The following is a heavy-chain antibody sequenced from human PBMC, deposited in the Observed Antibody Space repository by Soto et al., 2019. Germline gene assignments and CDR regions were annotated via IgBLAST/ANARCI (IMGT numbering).Heavy chain of an antibody. CDR3: ARDWGQSKGVVVTYFDY. CDR2: ISYDGSNK. CDR1: GFTFSSYA. Sequence: QVQLVESGGGVVQPGRSLRLSCAASGFTFSSYAMHWVRQAPGKGLEWVAVISYDGSNKYYADSVKGRFTISRDNSKNTLYLQMNSLRAEDTAVYYCARDWGQSKGVVVTYFDYWGQGTLVTVSS. D-gene: IGHD3-22*01. J-gene: IGHJ4*02. V-gene: IGHV3-30-3*01.